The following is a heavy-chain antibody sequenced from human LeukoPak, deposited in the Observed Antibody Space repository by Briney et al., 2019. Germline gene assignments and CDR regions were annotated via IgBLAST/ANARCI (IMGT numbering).Heavy chain of an antibody. CDR3: ARDMGLGYSTGYHNIIQGLDV. V-gene: IGHV4-61*01. CDR1: GGSVRSGNYF. J-gene: IGHJ6*02. CDR2: IYFRGNT. D-gene: IGHD5-18*01. Sequence: SETLSLTCTVSGGSVRSGNYFWSWIRQSPGKGLEWIGYIYFRGNTKYSPALESRVTISEDPSKNQFSLRLTSLTAADTAVYYCARDMGLGYSTGYHNIIQGLDVWGQGTTVTVSS.